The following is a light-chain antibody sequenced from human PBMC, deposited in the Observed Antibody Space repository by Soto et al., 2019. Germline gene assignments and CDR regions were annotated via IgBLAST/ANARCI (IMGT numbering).Light chain of an antibody. CDR1: SGHSNYA. J-gene: IGLJ2*01. CDR2: LNSDGSR. V-gene: IGLV4-69*01. CDR3: QTWGTGIQV. Sequence: QLVLTQSPSASASLGDSVKLTCTLSSGHSNYAIAWHQQLPERGPRFLIKLNSDGSRTKGDGIPDRFSGSSFGAERYLTISSLQSEDEADYYCQTWGTGIQVFGGGTKLTVL.